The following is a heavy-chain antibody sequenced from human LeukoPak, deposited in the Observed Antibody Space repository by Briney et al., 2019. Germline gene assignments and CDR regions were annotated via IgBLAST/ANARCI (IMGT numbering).Heavy chain of an antibody. V-gene: IGHV4-59*01. CDR3: ARAVWIQLSVPNWFDP. Sequence: SETLSLTCTVSGGSISSYYWSWIRQPPGKGLEWIGYIYYSGSTNYNPSLKSRVTISVDTSKNQFSLKLSSVTAADTAVYYCARAVWIQLSVPNWFDPGGQGTLVTVSS. CDR2: IYYSGST. D-gene: IGHD5-18*01. J-gene: IGHJ5*02. CDR1: GGSISSYY.